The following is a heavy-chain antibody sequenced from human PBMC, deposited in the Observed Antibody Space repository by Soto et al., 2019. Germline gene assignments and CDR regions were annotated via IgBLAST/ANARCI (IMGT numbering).Heavy chain of an antibody. J-gene: IGHJ3*02. D-gene: IGHD3-22*01. V-gene: IGHV6-1*01. Sequence: PSQTLSLTCAISGDSVSSNSAAWNWIRQSPSRGLEWLGRTYYRSTWYNDYAVSVKGRITINPDTSKNHFSLQLNSVTPEDTAVYYCARVGFYYYDSGGLDVFDIWGQGTMVTVSS. CDR2: TYYRSTWYN. CDR1: GDSVSSNSAA. CDR3: ARVGFYYYDSGGLDVFDI.